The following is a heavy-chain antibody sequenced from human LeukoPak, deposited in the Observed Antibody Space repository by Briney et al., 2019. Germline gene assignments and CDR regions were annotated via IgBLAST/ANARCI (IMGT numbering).Heavy chain of an antibody. CDR3: ARGRDGYNYD. J-gene: IGHJ4*02. CDR1: GGSLSGYY. D-gene: IGHD5-24*01. V-gene: IGHV4-59*01. CDR2: IYYSGST. Sequence: SETLSVTCTVSGGSLSGYYWSWIRQPPGKGLEWIGYIYYSGSTNYNPSLKSRVTISVETSKNQFSLKLSSVTAADTAVYYCARGRDGYNYDWGQGTLVTVSS.